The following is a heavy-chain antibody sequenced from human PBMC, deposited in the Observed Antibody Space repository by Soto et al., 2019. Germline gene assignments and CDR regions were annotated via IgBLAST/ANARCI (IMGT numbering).Heavy chain of an antibody. Sequence: ASVKVSCKASGYTFTGYYMHWVRQAPGQGLEWMGWISAYNGNTNYAQKLQGRVTMTTDTSTSTAYMELRSLRSDDTAVYYCARDPPGIAAAGTRWFDPWGQGTLVTVSS. CDR2: ISAYNGNT. D-gene: IGHD6-13*01. V-gene: IGHV1-18*04. CDR3: ARDPPGIAAAGTRWFDP. J-gene: IGHJ5*02. CDR1: GYTFTGYY.